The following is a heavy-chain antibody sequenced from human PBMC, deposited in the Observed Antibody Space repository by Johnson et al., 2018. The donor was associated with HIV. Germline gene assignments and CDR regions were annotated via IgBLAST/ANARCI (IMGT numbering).Heavy chain of an antibody. Sequence: QVQLVESGGGVVQPGRSLRLSCAASGFTFSSYGMHWVRQAPGKGLEWVAVISYDGSNKYYADSVKGRFTISRDNSENTLYLQMNSLRAEDTALYYCAKSSPAAARFRLGSAFDIWGQGTMVTVSS. CDR3: AKSSPAAARFRLGSAFDI. CDR2: ISYDGSNK. V-gene: IGHV3-30*18. J-gene: IGHJ3*02. D-gene: IGHD6-6*01. CDR1: GFTFSSYG.